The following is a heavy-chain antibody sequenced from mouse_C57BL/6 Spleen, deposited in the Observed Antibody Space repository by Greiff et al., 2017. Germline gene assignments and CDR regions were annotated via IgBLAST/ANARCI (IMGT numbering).Heavy chain of an antibody. Sequence: QVQLQQPGAELVMPGASVKLSCKASGYTFTSYWMHWVKQRPGQGLEWIGEIDPSDSYTNYNQKFKGKSTLTVDKSSSTAYMQLSSLTSEDSAVYFCASPDYYGSRGFAYWGQGTLVTVSA. V-gene: IGHV1-69*01. CDR3: ASPDYYGSRGFAY. CDR1: GYTFTSYW. D-gene: IGHD1-1*01. CDR2: IDPSDSYT. J-gene: IGHJ3*01.